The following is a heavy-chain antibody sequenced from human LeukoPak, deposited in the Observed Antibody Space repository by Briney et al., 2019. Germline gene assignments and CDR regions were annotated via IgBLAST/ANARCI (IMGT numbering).Heavy chain of an antibody. J-gene: IGHJ6*03. V-gene: IGHV1-2*02. CDR2: INPNSGGT. CDR3: ARTYYYDSSGYYWPLYYYYYMDV. Sequence: ASGKVSCKASGYTFTGYYMHWVRQAPGQGLEWMGWINPNSGGTNYAQKFQGRVTMTRDTSISTAYMELSRLRSDDTAVYYCARTYYYDSSGYYWPLYYYYYMDVWGKGTTVTVSS. D-gene: IGHD3-22*01. CDR1: GYTFTGYY.